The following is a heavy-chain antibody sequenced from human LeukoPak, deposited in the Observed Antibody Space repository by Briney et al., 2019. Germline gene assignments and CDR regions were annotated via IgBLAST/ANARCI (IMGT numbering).Heavy chain of an antibody. CDR3: AKDKTSSRTLGGDY. J-gene: IGHJ4*02. CDR2: ISGSGGST. V-gene: IGHV3-23*01. D-gene: IGHD6-13*01. Sequence: GGSLRLSCAASGFTVSSTYMSWVRQAPGKGLEWVSAISGSGGSTYYADSVKGRFTISRDNSKNTLYLQMNSLRAEDTAVYYCAKDKTSSRTLGGDYWGQGTLVTVSS. CDR1: GFTVSSTY.